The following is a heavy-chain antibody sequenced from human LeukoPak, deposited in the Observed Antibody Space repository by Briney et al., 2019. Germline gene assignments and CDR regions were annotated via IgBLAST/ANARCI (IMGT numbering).Heavy chain of an antibody. V-gene: IGHV4-39*07. Sequence: SETLSLTCTVSGGSISSSSYYWGWIRQPPGKGLEWIGSIYYSGSTYYNPSLKSRVTISVDTSKNQFSLKLSSVTAADTAVYYCAREGIAAAGFRDYWGQGTLVTVSS. CDR1: GGSISSSSYY. J-gene: IGHJ4*02. CDR2: IYYSGST. CDR3: AREGIAAAGFRDY. D-gene: IGHD6-13*01.